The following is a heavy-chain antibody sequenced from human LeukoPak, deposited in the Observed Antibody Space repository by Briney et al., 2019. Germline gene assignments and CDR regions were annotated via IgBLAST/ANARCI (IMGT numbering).Heavy chain of an antibody. V-gene: IGHV5-51*01. Sequence: GESLKISCEGSGYSFTSYWIGWVRQMPGKGLEWMGIIYPGDSDTRYSPSFQGQVTISADKSISTAYLQWSSLKASDTAMYYCARSGDPYCGGDCYFDYWGQGTLVTVSS. CDR3: ARSGDPYCGGDCYFDY. CDR1: GYSFTSYW. J-gene: IGHJ4*02. CDR2: IYPGDSDT. D-gene: IGHD2-21*02.